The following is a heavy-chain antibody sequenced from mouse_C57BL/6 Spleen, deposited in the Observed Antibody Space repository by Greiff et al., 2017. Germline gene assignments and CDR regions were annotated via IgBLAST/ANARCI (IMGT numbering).Heavy chain of an antibody. CDR2: ISNGGGST. V-gene: IGHV5-12*01. CDR3: ARSYYSNYGGGAMDY. CDR1: GFTFSDYY. D-gene: IGHD2-5*01. Sequence: EVKVIESGGGLVQPGGSLKLSCAASGFTFSDYYMYWVRQTPEKRLEWVAYISNGGGSTYYPDTVKGRFTISRDNAKNTLYLQMSRLKSEDTAMYYCARSYYSNYGGGAMDYWGQGTSVTVSS. J-gene: IGHJ4*01.